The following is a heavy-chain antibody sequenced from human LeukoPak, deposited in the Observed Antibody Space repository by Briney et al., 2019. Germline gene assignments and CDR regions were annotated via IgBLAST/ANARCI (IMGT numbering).Heavy chain of an antibody. CDR3: AACSAGTVDY. V-gene: IGHV4-59*01. CDR2: IYYSGIT. J-gene: IGHJ4*02. D-gene: IGHD6-19*01. CDR1: GGSISRYP. Sequence: PSETLSLTCTVSGGSISRYPWGWIRQPPGKGLEWIVYIYYSGITNYNPSLKSRLIISVDASNNQFSQKLSSGPAADTAVYYCAACSAGTVDYWGQGTLVTVSS.